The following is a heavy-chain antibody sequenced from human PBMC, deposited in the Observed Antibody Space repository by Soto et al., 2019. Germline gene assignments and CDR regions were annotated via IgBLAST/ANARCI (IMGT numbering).Heavy chain of an antibody. CDR3: ARDSKDDGSGYYGGFDY. Sequence: QVHLVESGGGVVQPGRSLRLSCAASEFIFSNYGMHWVRQAPGKGLVWVEAIYYDGSNKYYADSVKGRFTISRDNSRNTLYLQMNSLRAEDTAVYYCARDSKDDGSGYYGGFDYWGQGTLVAVSS. D-gene: IGHD3-22*01. CDR2: IYYDGSNK. J-gene: IGHJ4*02. CDR1: EFIFSNYG. V-gene: IGHV3-33*01.